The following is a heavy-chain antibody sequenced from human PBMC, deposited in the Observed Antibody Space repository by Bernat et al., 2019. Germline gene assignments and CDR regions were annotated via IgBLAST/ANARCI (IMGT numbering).Heavy chain of an antibody. J-gene: IGHJ6*02. CDR2: IYHSGST. D-gene: IGHD6-6*01. CDR1: GGSISSSNW. V-gene: IGHV4-4*02. Sequence: QVQLQESGPGLVKPSGTLSLTCAVSGGSISSSNWWSWVRQPPGKGLGWIGEIYHSGSTNYNPSLKSRVTISVDKSKNPCSLKVSSVTAADTAVYYCARGDTSSSGYYYYGMDVWGQGTTVTVSS. CDR3: ARGDTSSSGYYYYGMDV.